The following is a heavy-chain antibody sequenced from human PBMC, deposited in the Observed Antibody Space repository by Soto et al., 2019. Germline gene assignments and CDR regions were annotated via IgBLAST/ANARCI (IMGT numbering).Heavy chain of an antibody. CDR1: GFTFSSYA. Sequence: GGSLRLSCAASGFTFSSYAMHWVRQAPGKGLEWVAVISYDGGNKYYADSVKGRFTISRDNSKNTLYLQMNSLRAEDTAVYYCARVWGGYSYGTWGQGTLVTVSS. V-gene: IGHV3-30-3*01. CDR3: ARVWGGYSYGT. D-gene: IGHD5-18*01. CDR2: ISYDGGNK. J-gene: IGHJ5*02.